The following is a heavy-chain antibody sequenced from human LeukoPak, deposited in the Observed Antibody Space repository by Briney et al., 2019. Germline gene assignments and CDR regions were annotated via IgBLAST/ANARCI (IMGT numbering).Heavy chain of an antibody. J-gene: IGHJ4*02. Sequence: PGGSLRLSCAASGFTFSNYAIHWVRQAPGKGLEYVSGINSNGGSTYYANSVKGRFTISRDNSKNTLYLQMNSLRAEDTAVYYCAREVDTAMVLYYFDYWGQGTLVTVSS. CDR2: INSNGGST. V-gene: IGHV3-64*01. CDR3: AREVDTAMVLYYFDY. D-gene: IGHD5-18*01. CDR1: GFTFSNYA.